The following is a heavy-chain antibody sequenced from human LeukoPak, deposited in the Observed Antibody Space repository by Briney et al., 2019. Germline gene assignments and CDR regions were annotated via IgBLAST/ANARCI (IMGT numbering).Heavy chain of an antibody. V-gene: IGHV3-21*01. Sequence: PGGSLRLSCAASGFSFSSYSMNWVRQAPGKGLEWVSSISSSSSYIYYADSVKGRFTISRDNAEKSLYLQMNSLRAEDTAVYYCARDGGGYVWGSPWDYWGQGTLVTVSS. CDR1: GFSFSSYS. J-gene: IGHJ4*02. CDR2: ISSSSSYI. CDR3: ARDGGGYVWGSPWDY. D-gene: IGHD3-16*01.